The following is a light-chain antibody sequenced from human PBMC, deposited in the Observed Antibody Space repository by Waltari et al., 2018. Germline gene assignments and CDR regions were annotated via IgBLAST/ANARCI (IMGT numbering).Light chain of an antibody. CDR3: SSYTSISTLV. V-gene: IGLV2-14*03. J-gene: IGLJ3*02. CDR1: SSDVGGYNY. Sequence: QSALTQPASVSESPGQSITISCTGTSSDVGGYNYVSWYQHHPGKAPKLMIYDVSHRPSGVSDRFSGSKSGNTASLTISGLQAEDEADYFCSSYTSISTLVFGGGTKLTVL. CDR2: DVS.